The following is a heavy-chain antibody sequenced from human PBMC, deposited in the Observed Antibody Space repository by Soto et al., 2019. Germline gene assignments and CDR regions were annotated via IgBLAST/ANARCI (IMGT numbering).Heavy chain of an antibody. CDR3: ARANYGDYDPLDY. V-gene: IGHV3-11*01. CDR1: GFTFSDYD. D-gene: IGHD4-17*01. CDR2: ISSSGSTI. Sequence: PGGSLRLSSAASGFTFSDYDMSGIRQAPGKGLEWVSYISSSGSTIYYADSVKGRFTISRDNAKNSLYLQMNSLRAEDTAVYYCARANYGDYDPLDYWGQGTLVTVSS. J-gene: IGHJ4*02.